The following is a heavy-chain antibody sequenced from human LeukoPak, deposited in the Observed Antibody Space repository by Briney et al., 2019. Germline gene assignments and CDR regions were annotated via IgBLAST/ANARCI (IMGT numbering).Heavy chain of an antibody. Sequence: SETLSLTCTVSGYSISSGYYWGWIRPPPGKGLEWIGSIYHSGSTYYNPSLKSRVTISVDTSKNQFSLKLSSVTAADTAVYYCARGTNWFDPWGQGTLVTVSS. J-gene: IGHJ5*02. CDR2: IYHSGST. D-gene: IGHD3/OR15-3a*01. CDR1: GYSISSGYY. CDR3: ARGTNWFDP. V-gene: IGHV4-38-2*02.